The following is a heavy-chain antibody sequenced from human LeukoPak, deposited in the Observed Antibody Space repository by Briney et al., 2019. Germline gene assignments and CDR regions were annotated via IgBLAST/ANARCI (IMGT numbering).Heavy chain of an antibody. CDR2: ISGSGEST. V-gene: IGHV3-23*01. D-gene: IGHD6-6*01. J-gene: IGHJ5*02. CDR1: GFTFSSYA. Sequence: GGSLRLSCAASGFTFSSYAMSWVRQAPGKGLEWVSGISGSGESTYYADSVKGRFTISRENSKSTLYLQMNSLRAEDTALYYCAKARGYSSSSENNWFDPWGQGTLVTVSS. CDR3: AKARGYSSSSENNWFDP.